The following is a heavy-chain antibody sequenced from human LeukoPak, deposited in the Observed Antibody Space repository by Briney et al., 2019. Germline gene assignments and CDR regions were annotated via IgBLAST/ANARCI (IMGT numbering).Heavy chain of an antibody. J-gene: IGHJ4*02. Sequence: GGPLRLSCAPSGFTFSSYAMSGVPQAPGKGLEWVSAISGSGGSTYYADSVKGRFTISRDNSKNTLYLQMNSLRAEDTAVYYCAKFKSSSWPDWGQGTLVTVSS. CDR2: ISGSGGST. CDR1: GFTFSSYA. V-gene: IGHV3-23*01. CDR3: AKFKSSSWPD. D-gene: IGHD6-13*01.